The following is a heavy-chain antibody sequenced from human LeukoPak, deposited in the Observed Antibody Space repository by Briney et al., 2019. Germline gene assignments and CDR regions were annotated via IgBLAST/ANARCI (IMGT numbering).Heavy chain of an antibody. CDR1: DESFSDYY. CDR3: ARYNFGLGTLDY. D-gene: IGHD7-27*01. CDR2: INHSGSG. J-gene: IGHJ4*02. V-gene: IGHV4-34*01. Sequence: SETLSLTCGVYDESFSDYYWSWIRQAPGKGLEWIGEINHSGSGRRNPSLKDRVTISVDTSKTQFSLKLRSVTAADTALYYCARYNFGLGTLDYWGQGTLVTVSS.